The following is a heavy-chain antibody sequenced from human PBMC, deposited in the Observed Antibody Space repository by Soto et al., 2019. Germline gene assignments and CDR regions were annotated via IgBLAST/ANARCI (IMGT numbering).Heavy chain of an antibody. CDR2: ITSDSTYT. J-gene: IGHJ4*02. CDR3: ARAKPQFNY. V-gene: IGHV3-21*04. CDR1: GFTFSSYD. Sequence: PGGSLRLSCAASGFTFSSYDMKWVRQAPGKGLEWVSSITSDSTYTYYTDSVKGRFTISRDNAENSLYLQMDSLRAEDTATYYCARAKPQFNYWGQGVLVTVSS.